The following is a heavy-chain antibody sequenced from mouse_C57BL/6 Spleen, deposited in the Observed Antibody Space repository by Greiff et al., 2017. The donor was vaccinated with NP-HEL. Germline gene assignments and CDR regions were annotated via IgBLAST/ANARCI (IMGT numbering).Heavy chain of an antibody. Sequence: EVKLVESGEGLVKPGGSLKLSCAASGFTFSSYAMSWVRQTPEKRLEWVAYISSGGDYIYYADTVKGRFTISRDNARNTLYLQMSSLKSEDTAMYYCTRELYYGSSGDYAMDYWGQGTSVTVSS. CDR2: ISSGGDYI. V-gene: IGHV5-9-1*02. CDR3: TRELYYGSSGDYAMDY. CDR1: GFTFSSYA. J-gene: IGHJ4*01. D-gene: IGHD1-1*01.